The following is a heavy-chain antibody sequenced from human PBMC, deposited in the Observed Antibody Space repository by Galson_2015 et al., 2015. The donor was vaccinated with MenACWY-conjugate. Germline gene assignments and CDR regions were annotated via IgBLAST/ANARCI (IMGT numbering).Heavy chain of an antibody. J-gene: IGHJ6*02. D-gene: IGHD4-17*01. Sequence: SLRLSCAASGFTFSSHGMHWVRQAPGKGLEWVALISTDGGDTYYADSVRGRFTISRDNSKNTLNLQMKSLRAEDTAVYYCAKMKAYGDYAIYYYVMDVWGQGTTVTVSS. CDR3: AKMKAYGDYAIYYYVMDV. CDR2: ISTDGGDT. CDR1: GFTFSSHG. V-gene: IGHV3-30*18.